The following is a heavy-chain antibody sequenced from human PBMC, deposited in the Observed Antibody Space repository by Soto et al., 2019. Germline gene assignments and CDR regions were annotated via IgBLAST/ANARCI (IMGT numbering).Heavy chain of an antibody. Sequence: PGGSLRLSCAASGFTFDDYAMHWVRQAPGKGLEWVSGISWNSGSIGYADSVKGRFTISRDNAKNSLYLQMNSLRAEDTALYYCAKDIIRYSGYDCSRSSVNDAFDIWGKGTMVTVSS. J-gene: IGHJ3*02. CDR1: GFTFDDYA. CDR3: AKDIIRYSGYDCSRSSVNDAFDI. CDR2: ISWNSGSI. D-gene: IGHD5-12*01. V-gene: IGHV3-9*01.